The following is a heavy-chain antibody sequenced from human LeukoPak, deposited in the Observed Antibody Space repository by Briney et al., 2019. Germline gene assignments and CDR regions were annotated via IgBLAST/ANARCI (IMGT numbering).Heavy chain of an antibody. V-gene: IGHV3-30*03. D-gene: IGHD2-2*01. CDR1: GFTFSSYG. J-gene: IGHJ6*02. CDR3: ARVRAGYCTSTSCYSGMDV. CDR2: ISYDGSNE. Sequence: GGSLRLSCAASGFTFSSYGMHWVRQAPGKGLEWVALISYDGSNEYYADSVRGRFTISRDNSKFTLYMQMNSLRAEDTAVYYCARVRAGYCTSTSCYSGMDVWGQGTTVTVSS.